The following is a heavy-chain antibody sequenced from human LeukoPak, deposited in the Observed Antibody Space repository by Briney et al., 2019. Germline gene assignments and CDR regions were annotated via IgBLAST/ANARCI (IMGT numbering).Heavy chain of an antibody. Sequence: GSLRLSCAVSGFTFSNAWMSWVRQAPGKGLEWIGEINHSGSTNYNPSLKSRVTISVDTSKNQFSLKLSSVTAADTAVYYCARGRRGYSYGYSYYFDYWGQGTLVTVSS. CDR3: ARGRRGYSYGYSYYFDY. CDR1: GFTFSNAW. J-gene: IGHJ4*02. D-gene: IGHD5-18*01. V-gene: IGHV4-34*01. CDR2: INHSGST.